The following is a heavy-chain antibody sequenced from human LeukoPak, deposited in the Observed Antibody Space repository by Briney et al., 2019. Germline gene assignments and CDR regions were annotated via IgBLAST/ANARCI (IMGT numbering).Heavy chain of an antibody. D-gene: IGHD6-13*01. CDR2: LYYSGST. CDR1: GGSISSSNYY. V-gene: IGHV4-39*01. CDR3: ASDRSSWNPGAPY. J-gene: IGHJ4*02. Sequence: SETLSLTCSVSGGSISSSNYYWGRIRQPPGKGLEWIGNLYYSGSTYYYPSFKSRVTISVDTSKNQFSLKLTSVTAADTAVYYCASDRSSWNPGAPYWGQGTLVTVSS.